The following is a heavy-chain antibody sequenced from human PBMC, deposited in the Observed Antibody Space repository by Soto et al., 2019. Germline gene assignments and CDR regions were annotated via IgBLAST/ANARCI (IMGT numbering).Heavy chain of an antibody. CDR3: AKSVTPPGDHYFDY. CDR1: GFTFSSYG. CDR2: ISYDGSNK. J-gene: IGHJ4*02. V-gene: IGHV3-30*18. D-gene: IGHD7-27*01. Sequence: GGSLRLSCAASGFTFSSYGMHWVRQAPGKGLEWVAVISYDGSNKYYADSVKGRFTISRDNSKNTLYLQMNSLRAEDTAVYYCAKSVTPPGDHYFDYWGQGTLVTVSS.